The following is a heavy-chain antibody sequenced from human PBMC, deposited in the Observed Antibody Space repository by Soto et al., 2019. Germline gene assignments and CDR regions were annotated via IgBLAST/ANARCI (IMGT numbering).Heavy chain of an antibody. V-gene: IGHV1-58*01. CDR2: IVVGSGNT. Sequence: GASVKVSCKASGFTFTSSAVQWVRQARGQRLEWIGWIVVGSGNTNYAQKFQERVTITRDISTSTAYMELSSLRSEDTAVYYCAREGDYIWGSYRGGFDYWGQGTLVTVSS. D-gene: IGHD3-16*02. CDR3: AREGDYIWGSYRGGFDY. J-gene: IGHJ4*02. CDR1: GFTFTSSA.